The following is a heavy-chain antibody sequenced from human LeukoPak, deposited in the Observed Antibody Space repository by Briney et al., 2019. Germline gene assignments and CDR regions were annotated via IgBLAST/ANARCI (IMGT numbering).Heavy chain of an antibody. CDR2: ISWNSGSI. V-gene: IGHV3-9*01. CDR1: GFTFDDYA. J-gene: IGHJ5*02. Sequence: GGSLRLSCAASGFTFDDYAMHWVRQGPGKGLEWVSGISWNSGSIGYADSVKGRFTISRDNAKNSLYLQMNSLRAEDTALYYCARDVGVATFPYNWFDPWGQGTLITVSS. CDR3: ARDVGVATFPYNWFDP. D-gene: IGHD5-12*01.